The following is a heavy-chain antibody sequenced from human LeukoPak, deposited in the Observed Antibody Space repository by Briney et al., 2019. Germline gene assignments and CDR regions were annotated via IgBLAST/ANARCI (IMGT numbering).Heavy chain of an antibody. CDR1: GYFISSGSY. Sequence: SETLSLTCTVSGYFISSGSYWGWIRQPPGKGLEWIGSIYHSGTTYYHPSLKSRVTISVDTSKNQFSLKLSSVTAADTAVYYCASKYSSSWYRVSEDNWFDPWGQGTLVTVSS. J-gene: IGHJ5*02. V-gene: IGHV4-38-2*02. CDR2: IYHSGTT. CDR3: ASKYSSSWYRVSEDNWFDP. D-gene: IGHD6-13*01.